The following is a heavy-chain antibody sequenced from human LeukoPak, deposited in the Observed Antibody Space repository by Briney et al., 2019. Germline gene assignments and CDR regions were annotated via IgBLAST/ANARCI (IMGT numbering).Heavy chain of an antibody. CDR3: ARGGYSSSWYISRDY. D-gene: IGHD6-13*01. J-gene: IGHJ4*02. V-gene: IGHV3-7*01. Sequence: PGGSLRLSCAASAFTFSSDWMTWVRQAPGKGLEWVANIKEDGSEKYYVDSVKGRFTISRDNAKNSLYLQMNSLRAEDTAVYYCARGGYSSSWYISRDYWGQGTLVTVSS. CDR1: AFTFSSDW. CDR2: IKEDGSEK.